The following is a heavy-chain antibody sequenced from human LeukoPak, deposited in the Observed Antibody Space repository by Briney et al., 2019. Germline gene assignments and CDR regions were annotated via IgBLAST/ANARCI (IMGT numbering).Heavy chain of an antibody. CDR3: ARLREDTAIIPNWFDP. D-gene: IGHD5-18*01. J-gene: IGHJ5*02. CDR1: GGSISSYY. V-gene: IGHV4-59*08. Sequence: SETLSLTCTVSGGSISSYYWSWIRQPPGKGLEWSGYIYYSGSTNYNPSLKSRVTISVDTSKNQFSLKLSSVTAADTAVYYCARLREDTAIIPNWFDPWGQGTLVTVSS. CDR2: IYYSGST.